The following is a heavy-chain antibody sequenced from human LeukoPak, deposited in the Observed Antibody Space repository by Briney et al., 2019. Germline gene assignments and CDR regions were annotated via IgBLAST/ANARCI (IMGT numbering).Heavy chain of an antibody. CDR3: ASSLAYCGGDCWFDP. Sequence: ASVKVSCKASGYTFTSYGISWVRQAPGQGLEWMGWISAYNGNTNYAQKLQGRVTMTTDTSTSTAYMELRSLGSDDTAVYYCASSLAYCGGDCWFDPWGQGTLVTVSS. CDR1: GYTFTSYG. D-gene: IGHD2-21*02. CDR2: ISAYNGNT. V-gene: IGHV1-18*01. J-gene: IGHJ5*02.